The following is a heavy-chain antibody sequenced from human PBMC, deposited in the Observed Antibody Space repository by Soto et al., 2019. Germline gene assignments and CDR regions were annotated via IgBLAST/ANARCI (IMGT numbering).Heavy chain of an antibody. Sequence: QITLKESGPTLVRPTQTLTLTSTFSGFSISSSGVGVDWIRQPPGKALEWLALIYWDDDKRYSLSLRSRLSITKDTSKNQVVLTMTNMDPVDTGTYYCVHDSSGWYGFDYWGQGTLVTVSS. CDR3: VHDSSGWYGFDY. J-gene: IGHJ4*02. D-gene: IGHD6-19*01. V-gene: IGHV2-5*02. CDR2: IYWDDDK. CDR1: GFSISSSGVG.